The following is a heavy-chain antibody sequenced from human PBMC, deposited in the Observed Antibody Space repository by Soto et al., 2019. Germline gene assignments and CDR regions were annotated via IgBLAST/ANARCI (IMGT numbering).Heavy chain of an antibody. D-gene: IGHD4-17*01. Sequence: PGGSLRLSCAASGFTFSSYAMSWVRQAPGKGLEWVSAISGSGGSTYYADSVKGRFTISRDNSKNTLYLQMNGLRAEDTAVYYCAKVGHDYGDFDYWGQGTLVTVSS. CDR3: AKVGHDYGDFDY. J-gene: IGHJ4*02. CDR2: ISGSGGST. V-gene: IGHV3-23*01. CDR1: GFTFSSYA.